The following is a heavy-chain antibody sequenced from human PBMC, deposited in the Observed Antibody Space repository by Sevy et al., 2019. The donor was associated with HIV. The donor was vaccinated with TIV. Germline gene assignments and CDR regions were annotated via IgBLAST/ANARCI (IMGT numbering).Heavy chain of an antibody. V-gene: IGHV3-30*18. Sequence: GGSLRLSCAASGVTFSSYGMHWVRQSPGKGLEWVAVISYDGSNKYYADSVKGRFTISRDNSKNTLYLQMNSLRAEDTAVYYCAKDFSSSWLDYYYGMDVWGQGTTVTVSS. J-gene: IGHJ6*02. D-gene: IGHD6-13*01. CDR3: AKDFSSSWLDYYYGMDV. CDR1: GVTFSSYG. CDR2: ISYDGSNK.